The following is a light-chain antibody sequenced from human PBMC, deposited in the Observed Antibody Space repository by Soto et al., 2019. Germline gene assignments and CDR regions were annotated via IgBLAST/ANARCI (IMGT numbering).Light chain of an antibody. CDR1: QGISSY. CDR3: QQYDSYPLT. CDR2: AAS. V-gene: IGKV1-8*01. J-gene: IGKJ3*01. Sequence: AIRMTQSPSSFSASTGDRVTITCRASQGISSYLAWYQQKPGKAPKLLIYAASTLQSGVPSRFSGSGSGTDFTLTISGLQSEDFATYYCQQYDSYPLTFGPGTKVDIK.